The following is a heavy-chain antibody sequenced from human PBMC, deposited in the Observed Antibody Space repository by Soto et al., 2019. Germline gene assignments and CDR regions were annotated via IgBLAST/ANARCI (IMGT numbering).Heavy chain of an antibody. CDR3: ARVLRGYSYGLYYYYGMDV. V-gene: IGHV1-69*13. CDR1: GGTFSSYA. J-gene: IGHJ6*02. CDR2: IIPIFGTA. Sequence: SVQVSCKASGGTFSSYAISWVRQAPGQGLEWMGGIIPIFGTANYAQKFQGRVTITADESTSTAYMELSSLRSEDTAVYYCARVLRGYSYGLYYYYGMDVWGQGTTVTVS. D-gene: IGHD5-18*01.